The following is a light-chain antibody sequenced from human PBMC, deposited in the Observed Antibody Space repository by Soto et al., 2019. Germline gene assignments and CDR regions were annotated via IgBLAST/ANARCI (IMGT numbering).Light chain of an antibody. V-gene: IGKV4-1*01. CDR1: QSLLNSSNNKNY. CDR3: QQYYSIQMT. J-gene: IGKJ1*01. Sequence: IFITQSPDSLAVSLGERATINCTSRQSLLNSSNNKNYLAWYQQKPGQPPKLLIYWASTRESGVPDRFSGSGSGTDFTLAVSSLQAEDVALYYCQQYYSIQMTFCPGTKVDI. CDR2: WAS.